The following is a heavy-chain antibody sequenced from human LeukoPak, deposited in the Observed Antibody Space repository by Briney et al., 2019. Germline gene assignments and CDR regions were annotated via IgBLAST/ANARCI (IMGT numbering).Heavy chain of an antibody. CDR2: INTDDSDI. CDR3: ARGISTTWYNGMDV. J-gene: IGHJ6*02. D-gene: IGHD1-14*01. Sequence: GGSLRLSCAASGFTFSNYWMHWVRQAPGKGLVWGSGINTDDSDIRYADSVKGRFTISRDNVKNTLYLQMNSLRVEDTAVYYCARGISTTWYNGMDVWGQGTTVTVSS. CDR1: GFTFSNYW. V-gene: IGHV3-74*01.